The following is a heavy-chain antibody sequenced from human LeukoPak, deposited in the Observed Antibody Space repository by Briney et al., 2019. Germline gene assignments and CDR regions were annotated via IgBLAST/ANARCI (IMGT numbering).Heavy chain of an antibody. CDR1: GGSISSYY. CDR2: IYYSGST. J-gene: IGHJ3*02. V-gene: IGHV4-59*01. D-gene: IGHD3-10*01. CDR3: AREGPGYDAFDI. Sequence: SETLSLTCTVSGGSISSYYWSWIRQPPGKGLEWIGYIYYSGSTNYNPSLKSRVTISVDTSKYQFSLKLSSVTAADTAVYYCAREGPGYDAFDIWGQGTMVTVSS.